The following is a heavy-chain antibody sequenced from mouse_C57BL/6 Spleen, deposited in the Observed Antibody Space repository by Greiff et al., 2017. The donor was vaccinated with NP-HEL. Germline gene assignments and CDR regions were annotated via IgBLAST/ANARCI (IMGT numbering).Heavy chain of an antibody. Sequence: QVQLQQPGAELVRPGSSVKLSCKASGYTFTSYWMHWVKQRPIQGLEWIGNIDPSDSETHYNQKFKDKATLTVDKSSSTAYMQLSSLPSEDSAVYYCAGGYDYDVGGYYAMDYWGQGTSVTVSS. CDR1: GYTFTSYW. CDR3: AGGYDYDVGGYYAMDY. V-gene: IGHV1-52*01. CDR2: IDPSDSET. J-gene: IGHJ4*01. D-gene: IGHD2-4*01.